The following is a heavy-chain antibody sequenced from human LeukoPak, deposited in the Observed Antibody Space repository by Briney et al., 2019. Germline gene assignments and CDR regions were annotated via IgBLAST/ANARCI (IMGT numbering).Heavy chain of an antibody. CDR1: GYTFTSYG. D-gene: IGHD3-10*01. CDR2: ISAYNGNT. V-gene: IGHV1-18*01. CDR3: ARGSGSYYIYWFDP. J-gene: IGHJ5*02. Sequence: AAVKVSCKASGYTFTSYGISWVRQAPGQGPEWMGWISAYNGNTNYAQKLQGRVTMTTDTSTSTAYMELRSLRSDDTAVYYCARGSGSYYIYWFDPWGQGTLVTVSS.